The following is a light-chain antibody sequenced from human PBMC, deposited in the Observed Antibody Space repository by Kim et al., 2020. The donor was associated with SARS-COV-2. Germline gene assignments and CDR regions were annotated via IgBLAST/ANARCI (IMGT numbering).Light chain of an antibody. Sequence: QSVLTQPPSASGTRGQRVTITCSGSSSNIGSNTVNWYQQLPGTAPELLIYSNNQRPSGGPDRFSGAKSGTPASLANSGLQSEDEADYCCAAWDDSLNGLWVFGGGTKRTVL. CDR2: SNN. CDR1: SSNIGSNT. V-gene: IGLV1-44*01. J-gene: IGLJ3*02. CDR3: AAWDDSLNGLWV.